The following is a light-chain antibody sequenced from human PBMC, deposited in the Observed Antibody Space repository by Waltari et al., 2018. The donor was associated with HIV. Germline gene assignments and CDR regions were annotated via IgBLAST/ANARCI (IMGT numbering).Light chain of an antibody. CDR2: HAP. Sequence: IVLTQSPAPLSLSPGARASLSCRARQSVRSYLAWYQQKPGQAPRLLIYHAPTRATGIPARFSGSGSGTDFTLTISSLEPEDFAVYYCQERSNWPALTFGGGTKVEIK. CDR3: QERSNWPALT. CDR1: QSVRSY. J-gene: IGKJ4*01. V-gene: IGKV3-11*01.